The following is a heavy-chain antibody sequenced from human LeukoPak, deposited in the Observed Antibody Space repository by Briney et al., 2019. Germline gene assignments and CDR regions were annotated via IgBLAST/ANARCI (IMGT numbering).Heavy chain of an antibody. Sequence: GGSLRLSCAASGFTFSSYGMHWVRQAPGKGLEWVALISYDGSNKYYADSVRGRFTISRDNSKNTLYLQMNSLRAEDTAVYFCAKGSKAVLFTRDHYMDVWGKGTTVTISS. CDR1: GFTFSSYG. CDR3: AKGSKAVLFTRDHYMDV. CDR2: ISYDGSNK. J-gene: IGHJ6*03. V-gene: IGHV3-30*18. D-gene: IGHD6-19*01.